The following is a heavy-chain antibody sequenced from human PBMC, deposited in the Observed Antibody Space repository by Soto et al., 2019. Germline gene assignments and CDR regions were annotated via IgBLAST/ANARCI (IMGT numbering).Heavy chain of an antibody. J-gene: IGHJ6*03. Sequence: PSETLSLTCTVSGGSISSGGYYWGGIRQHPGKGLEWIGYIYYSGSTYYNPSLKSRVTISVDTSKNQFSLKLSSVTAADTAVYYCARVIGGTAMVRRYLYYYYYMDVWGKGTTVTVSS. D-gene: IGHD5-18*01. CDR2: IYYSGST. CDR3: ARVIGGTAMVRRYLYYYYYMDV. V-gene: IGHV4-31*03. CDR1: GGSISSGGYY.